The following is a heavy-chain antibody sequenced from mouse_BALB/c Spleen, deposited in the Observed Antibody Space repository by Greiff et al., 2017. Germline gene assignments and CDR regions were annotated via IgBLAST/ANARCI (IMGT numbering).Heavy chain of an antibody. CDR3: TRDAHYDYDWDFDF. D-gene: IGHD2-4*01. CDR2: ISSGGSYT. Sequence: EVKLMESGGGLVKPGGSLKLSCAASGFTFSSYTMSWVRQTPGKRLEWVATISSGGSYTYYPDSVKGRFTISRDNAKNTLYLHMSSLMSEDTAMYYCTRDAHYDYDWDFDFWGAGTTVTVSS. J-gene: IGHJ1*01. V-gene: IGHV5-6-4*01. CDR1: GFTFSSYT.